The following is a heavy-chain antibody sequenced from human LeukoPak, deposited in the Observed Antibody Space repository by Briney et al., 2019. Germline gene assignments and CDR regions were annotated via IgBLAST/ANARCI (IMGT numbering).Heavy chain of an antibody. CDR3: ARAPIDSNSWYHAFDI. CDR1: GYTLTELS. Sequence: ASVKVSCKVSGYTLTELSMHWVRQAPGKGLEWMGGFDPEDGETIYAQKFQGRVTITTDESTSTAYMELSSLRSEDTAVYYCARAPIDSNSWYHAFDIWGQGTMVTVSS. D-gene: IGHD6-13*01. J-gene: IGHJ3*02. V-gene: IGHV1-24*01. CDR2: FDPEDGET.